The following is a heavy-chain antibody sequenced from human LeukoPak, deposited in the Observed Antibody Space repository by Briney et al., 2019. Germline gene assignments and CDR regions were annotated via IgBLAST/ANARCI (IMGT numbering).Heavy chain of an antibody. J-gene: IGHJ4*02. CDR2: ISSSSSTI. CDR3: ARVAIMTTVTLYYFDY. D-gene: IGHD4-17*01. Sequence: PGGSLRLSCAASGFTLSSYSMTWVRQAPGKGLEWVSYISSSSSTIHYADSVKGRFTISRDNAKNSLYLQMNSLRAEDTAVYYCARVAIMTTVTLYYFDYWGQGTLVTVSS. CDR1: GFTLSSYS. V-gene: IGHV3-48*01.